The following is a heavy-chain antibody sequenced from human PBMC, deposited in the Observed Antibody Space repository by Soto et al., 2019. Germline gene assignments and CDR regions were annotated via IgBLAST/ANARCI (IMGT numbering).Heavy chain of an antibody. CDR2: ISGSGGST. V-gene: IGHV3-23*01. Sequence: EVQLLESGGGLVQPGGSLRLSCAASGFTFSSYAMSWVRQAPGKGLEWVSAISGSGGSTYYADSVKGRFTISRDNSKNTLYLQMNSLRAEDTAVYYCAKGPPLFGELPYYYYYGMDVWGQGTTVTVSS. CDR1: GFTFSSYA. D-gene: IGHD3-10*02. CDR3: AKGPPLFGELPYYYYYGMDV. J-gene: IGHJ6*02.